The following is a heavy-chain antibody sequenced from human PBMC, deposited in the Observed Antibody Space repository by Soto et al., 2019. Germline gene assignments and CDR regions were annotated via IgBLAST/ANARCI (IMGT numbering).Heavy chain of an antibody. CDR3: ARDRAFCSGTNCRRGSIYYYYMDV. J-gene: IGHJ6*03. CDR2: IKQDGSET. Sequence: EVHLVESGGGLVQPGGSLRLSCAASGFTFSGHWMSWVRQAPGKGLEWVAHIKQDGSETFYVGSVKGRFTISRDNAKNSLDLQMNSLRAEDTALYYCARDRAFCSGTNCRRGSIYYYYMDVWANGTTVTVSS. D-gene: IGHD2-2*01. CDR1: GFTFSGHW. V-gene: IGHV3-7*01.